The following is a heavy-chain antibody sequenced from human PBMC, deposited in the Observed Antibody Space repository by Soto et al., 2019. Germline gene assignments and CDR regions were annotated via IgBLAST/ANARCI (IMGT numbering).Heavy chain of an antibody. V-gene: IGHV4-34*01. Sequence: SETLSLTCAVYGGSFSGYYWSWIRQPPGKGLEWIGEINHSGSANYNPSLKSRVTISVDTSKNQFSLKLSSVTAADTAVYYCARGGVAGTYYYYYYGMDVWGQGTTVTVSS. CDR2: INHSGSA. D-gene: IGHD6-19*01. CDR3: ARGGVAGTYYYYYYGMDV. J-gene: IGHJ6*02. CDR1: GGSFSGYY.